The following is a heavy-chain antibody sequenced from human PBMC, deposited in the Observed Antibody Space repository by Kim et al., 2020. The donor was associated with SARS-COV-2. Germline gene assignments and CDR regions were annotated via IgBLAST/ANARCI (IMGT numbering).Heavy chain of an antibody. CDR1: GFTFSRYW. CDR2: ISSDGSST. CDR3: ASDPDSGGWSNFDY. Sequence: GGSLRLSCSASGFTFSRYWMHWVRQAPGKGLVWVSRISSDGSSTTYADSVKGRFTISRDNAKNTLYLQINSLRAEDTAMYYCASDPDSGGWSNFDYWGQGTLVTASS. J-gene: IGHJ4*02. V-gene: IGHV3-74*01. D-gene: IGHD6-19*01.